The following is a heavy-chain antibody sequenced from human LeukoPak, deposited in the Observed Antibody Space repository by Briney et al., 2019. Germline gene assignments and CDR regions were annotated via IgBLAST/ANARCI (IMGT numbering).Heavy chain of an antibody. CDR2: IHYSGRI. Sequence: PSETPSLTCAVYGGSFSVYYWTWIRQPPGKGLEWIGEIHYSGRINYNPSLKSRVTISADTSNNHFSLKMNSVTAADTAVYYCSRGTDAYKCGNSWGQGTLVTVSS. V-gene: IGHV4-34*01. J-gene: IGHJ4*02. CDR3: SRGTDAYKCGNS. D-gene: IGHD5-24*01. CDR1: GGSFSVYY.